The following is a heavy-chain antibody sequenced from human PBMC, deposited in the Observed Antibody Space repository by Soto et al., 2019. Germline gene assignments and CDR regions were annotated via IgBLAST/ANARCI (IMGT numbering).Heavy chain of an antibody. J-gene: IGHJ4*02. CDR1: GSSISTYY. V-gene: IGHV4-59*01. D-gene: IGHD3-3*01. Sequence: KTSETLSLTSTVSGSSISTYYWSWIRQPPGKGLEWIGYISYSGSTNYNPSLKSRVTISVDTSKNQFSLKLSSVTAADTAVYYCAKVYDFWSGYYYFDYWGQGTLVTVSS. CDR2: ISYSGST. CDR3: AKVYDFWSGYYYFDY.